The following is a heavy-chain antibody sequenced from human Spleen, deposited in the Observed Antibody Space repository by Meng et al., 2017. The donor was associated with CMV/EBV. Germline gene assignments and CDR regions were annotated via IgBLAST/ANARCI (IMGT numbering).Heavy chain of an antibody. CDR3: AREGPLPGPNYYYFNGMHV. D-gene: IGHD3-10*01. V-gene: IGHV1-2*02. J-gene: IGHJ6*02. Sequence: ASVKVSCKTSGYTFTGYYMHWVRQAPGQGLEWMGWINPNSGATNYAQKFQGRVTMTRDTSINTAYMELSRLTFDDTAVYYCAREGPLPGPNYYYFNGMHVWGQGTTVTVSS. CDR1: GYTFTGYY. CDR2: INPNSGAT.